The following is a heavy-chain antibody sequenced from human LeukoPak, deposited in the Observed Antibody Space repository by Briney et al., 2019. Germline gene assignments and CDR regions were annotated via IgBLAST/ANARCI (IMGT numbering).Heavy chain of an antibody. D-gene: IGHD5-18*01. CDR2: IYYSGST. V-gene: IGHV4-59*01. J-gene: IGHJ4*02. CDR3: ARDGYSYGFFDY. CDR1: GGSISSYY. Sequence: SETLSLTCTVSGGSISSYYWSWIRQPPGKGLEWIGYIYYSGSTNYNPFLKSRVTISVDTSKNQFSLKLSSVTAADTAVYYCARDGYSYGFFDYWGQGTLVTVSS.